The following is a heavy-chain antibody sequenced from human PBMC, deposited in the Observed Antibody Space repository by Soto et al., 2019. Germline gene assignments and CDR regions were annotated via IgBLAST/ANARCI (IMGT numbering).Heavy chain of an antibody. CDR3: ARDVEGYSGYGAYYYGMDV. V-gene: IGHV3-21*01. Sequence: EVQLVESGGGLVKPGGSLRLSCAASGFTFSSYSMNWVRQAPGKGLEWVSSISSSSSYIYYADSVKGRFTISRDNAKNSLYLQRNRLRAEDTAVHYCARDVEGYSGYGAYYYGMDVWGQGTTVTVTS. CDR1: GFTFSSYS. J-gene: IGHJ6*02. D-gene: IGHD5-12*01. CDR2: ISSSSSYI.